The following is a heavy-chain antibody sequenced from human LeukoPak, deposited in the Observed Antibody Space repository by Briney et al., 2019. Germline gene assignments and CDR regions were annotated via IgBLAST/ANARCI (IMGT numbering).Heavy chain of an antibody. D-gene: IGHD2-21*02. V-gene: IGHV4-59*01. CDR3: AREGPAYCGGDCYALDY. CDR2: IYYSEST. J-gene: IGHJ4*02. CDR1: GGSISSYY. Sequence: PSETLSLTCTVSGGSISSYYWSWIRQPPGKGLEWIGYIYYSESTNYNPSLKSRVTISVDTSKNQFSLKLSSVTAADTAVYYCAREGPAYCGGDCYALDYWGQGTLVTVSS.